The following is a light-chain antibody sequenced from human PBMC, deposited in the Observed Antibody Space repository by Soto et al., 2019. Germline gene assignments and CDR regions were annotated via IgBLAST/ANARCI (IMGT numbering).Light chain of an antibody. Sequence: EIGMTQSPGTLSVSPGERATLSCRATQSVGSNLAWYQQKLGQAPRLLIYDASTRVTGVPARFSGSGSGTDFTLTISSMRSEDVAVYHCQQYNNWPPFTFGGGTKVEIK. CDR3: QQYNNWPPFT. CDR1: QSVGSN. CDR2: DAS. J-gene: IGKJ4*01. V-gene: IGKV3-15*01.